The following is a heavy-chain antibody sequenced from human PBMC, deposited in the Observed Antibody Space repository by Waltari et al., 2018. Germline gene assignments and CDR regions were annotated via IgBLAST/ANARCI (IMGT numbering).Heavy chain of an antibody. Sequence: WWSWGRQSPGKGLEWIGQINRSGRTNYHPAFETRVIVSIDTSNNQFSLKFPSATAADTAVYYCARDRGRGIYLDSWGQGTRVTVSP. CDR2: INRSGRT. J-gene: IGHJ4*02. CDR3: ARDRGRGIYLDS. V-gene: IGHV4-4*02. D-gene: IGHD2-15*01. CDR1: W.